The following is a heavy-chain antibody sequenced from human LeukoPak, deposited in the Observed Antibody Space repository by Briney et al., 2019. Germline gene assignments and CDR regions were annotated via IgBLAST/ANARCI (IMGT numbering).Heavy chain of an antibody. D-gene: IGHD6-13*01. CDR2: IYPGDSDT. CDR3: ARHSKMDAFDI. CDR1: GYSFTSYW. J-gene: IGHJ3*02. Sequence: GESLKISFKGSGYSFTSYWIGWVRQMPGKGLEWMGIIYPGDSDTRYSPSFQGQVTISADKSTSTAYLQWSSLKASDTAMYYCARHSKMDAFDIWGQGTMVTVSS. V-gene: IGHV5-51*01.